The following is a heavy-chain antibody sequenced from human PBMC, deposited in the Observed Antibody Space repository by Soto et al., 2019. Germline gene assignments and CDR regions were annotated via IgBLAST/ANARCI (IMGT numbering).Heavy chain of an antibody. Sequence: EVQLVESGGGLVQPGGSLRLSCAASGFTFSSYEMNWVRQAPGKGREWVSYISSSGSTIYYADSVKGRFTISRDNAKNSLSLQMNSLRAEDTAVYYCARAQLGDDYYYYYGMDVWGQGTTVTFSS. J-gene: IGHJ6*02. CDR2: ISSSGSTI. CDR1: GFTFSSYE. CDR3: ARAQLGDDYYYYYGMDV. V-gene: IGHV3-48*03. D-gene: IGHD1-26*01.